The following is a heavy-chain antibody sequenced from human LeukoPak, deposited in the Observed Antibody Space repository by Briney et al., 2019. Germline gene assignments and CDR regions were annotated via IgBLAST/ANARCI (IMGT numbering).Heavy chain of an antibody. CDR3: ARDSAGNDY. CDR1: GFTFSTYW. D-gene: IGHD6-13*01. CDR2: IKQDGSEK. J-gene: IGHJ4*02. V-gene: IGHV3-7*01. Sequence: GGSLRLSCAASGFTFSTYWMSWVRQAPGKGLEWVANIKQDGSEKYYVDSVKGRFTISRDNAKDSLYLQTNSLRAEDTAMYYCARDSAGNDYWGQGTLVTVSS.